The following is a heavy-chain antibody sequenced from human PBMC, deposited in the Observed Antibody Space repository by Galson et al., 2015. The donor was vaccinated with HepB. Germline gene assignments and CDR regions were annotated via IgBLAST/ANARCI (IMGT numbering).Heavy chain of an antibody. V-gene: IGHV3-15*01. J-gene: IGHJ5*02. D-gene: IGHD2-8*02. CDR2: IKSKTDGETT. CDR3: TTDVYYSTYWSWLDP. Sequence: SLRLSCAASGFPFNNAWMTWVRQALGMGLEWVGRIKSKTDGETTDYAAPVKGRFTISRDDSKNRLYLQVNSLKPEDTAVYYCTTDVYYSTYWSWLDPWGQGTLVTVSS. CDR1: GFPFNNAW.